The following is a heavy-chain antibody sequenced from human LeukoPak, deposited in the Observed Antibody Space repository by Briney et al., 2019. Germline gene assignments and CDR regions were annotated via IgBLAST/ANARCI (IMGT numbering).Heavy chain of an antibody. J-gene: IGHJ5*02. D-gene: IGHD2-2*01. CDR3: AREEGHCSSTSCYWNNWFDP. V-gene: IGHV1-18*01. CDR2: ISTYDGNT. CDR1: GYTFTTYG. Sequence: ASVKVSCKASGYTFTTYGINWVRQAPGQGLEWMGWISTYDGNTHYAQKLRGRFTMIRDTSTSTAYMELRSLRSDDTAVYYCAREEGHCSSTSCYWNNWFDPWGQGTLVTVSS.